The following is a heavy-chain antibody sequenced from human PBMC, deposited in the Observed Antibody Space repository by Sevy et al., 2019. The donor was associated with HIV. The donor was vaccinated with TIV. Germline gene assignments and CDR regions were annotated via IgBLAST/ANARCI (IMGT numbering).Heavy chain of an antibody. CDR1: GFTFSSYA. CDR2: ISGSGGST. Sequence: GGSLRLSCAASGFTFSSYAMSWVRQAPGKGLEWVSAISGSGGSTYYADSVKGRFTISRDNSKITLYLQMNSLRAEDTAVYYCAKDDFDYGDYHYMDVWGKGTTVTVSS. CDR3: AKDDFDYGDYHYMDV. J-gene: IGHJ6*03. D-gene: IGHD3-16*01. V-gene: IGHV3-23*01.